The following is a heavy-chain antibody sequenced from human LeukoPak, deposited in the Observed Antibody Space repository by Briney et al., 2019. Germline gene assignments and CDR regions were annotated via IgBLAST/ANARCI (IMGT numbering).Heavy chain of an antibody. CDR2: IYHSGST. V-gene: IGHV4-30-2*01. Sequence: SETLSLTCAVSGGSISSGGYSWSRIRQPPGKGLEWIGYIYHSGSTYYNPSLKSRVTISVDRSKNQFSLKLSSVTAADTAVYYRARDSDYWGQGTLVTVSS. CDR3: ARDSDY. CDR1: GGSISSGGYS. J-gene: IGHJ4*02.